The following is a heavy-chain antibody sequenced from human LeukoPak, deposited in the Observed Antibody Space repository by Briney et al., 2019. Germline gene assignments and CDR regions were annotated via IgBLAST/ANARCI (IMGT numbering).Heavy chain of an antibody. CDR2: IWPDDSSI. J-gene: IGHJ4*02. D-gene: IGHD5-24*01. CDR1: GYTFTNHW. Sequence: GESLKISCKGSGYTFTNHWIGWVRQMPGKGLEWMGMIWPDDSSIKYSPSFQGQVTISADKSIRTVYLQWNSLKASDTAIYYCARDGTRGYNYDYWGQGTLVTVSS. CDR3: ARDGTRGYNYDY. V-gene: IGHV5-51*01.